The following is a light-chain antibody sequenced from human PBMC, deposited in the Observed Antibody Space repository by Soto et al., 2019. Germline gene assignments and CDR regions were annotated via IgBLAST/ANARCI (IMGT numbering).Light chain of an antibody. Sequence: DVQMTQSPSTLSASIGDTVTITCRASQTIVSWLAWYQQKPGRPPKLLIYMASILESVVPSRFSGRGSGTEFTLTLSGLRPDGLGSYDCQQYNSYAKTCGEGTKLDI. CDR3: QQYNSYAKT. V-gene: IGKV1-5*03. CDR2: MAS. J-gene: IGKJ2*01. CDR1: QTIVSW.